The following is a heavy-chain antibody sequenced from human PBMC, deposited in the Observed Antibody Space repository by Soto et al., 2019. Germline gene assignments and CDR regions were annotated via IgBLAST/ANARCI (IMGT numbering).Heavy chain of an antibody. Sequence: SLTCSVSGGSISGPYWSWIRQSPGKGLEWLGYVYYTGSTNYSPSLRSRVSISVDTSKNEFSLRLSSVTAADTAVYFCARSVAVPGAHIDYWGQGTQVTVSS. D-gene: IGHD6-19*01. V-gene: IGHV4-59*11. CDR2: VYYTGST. CDR1: GGSISGPY. J-gene: IGHJ4*02. CDR3: ARSVAVPGAHIDY.